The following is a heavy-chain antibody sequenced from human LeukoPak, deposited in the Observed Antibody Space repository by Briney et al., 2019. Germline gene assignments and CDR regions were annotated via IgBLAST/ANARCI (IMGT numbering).Heavy chain of an antibody. Sequence: SGESLTLSCTASGFTFSSYGMHWVRQAPGKGQERGAVISYDGSNKYYADSVKGRFTISRDNSKNTLYLQMNSLRAEDTAVYYCAKGYGSGRTFVDYWGQGTLVTVSS. CDR2: ISYDGSNK. CDR3: AKGYGSGRTFVDY. V-gene: IGHV3-30*18. CDR1: GFTFSSYG. J-gene: IGHJ4*02. D-gene: IGHD3-10*01.